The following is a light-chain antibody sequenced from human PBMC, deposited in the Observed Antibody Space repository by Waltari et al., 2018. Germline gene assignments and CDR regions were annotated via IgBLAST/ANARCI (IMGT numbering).Light chain of an antibody. CDR3: QQRNTWPLT. CDR1: QSVGRH. Sequence: EIVLTQSPATLYLSPGERATLSCRASQSVGRHLAWFQQKPGQAPRLLIFDASSRATGIPGRFSGSGSGTGFTHTIAGLEPEDFAVYSCQQRNTWPLTFGGGTKVEIK. CDR2: DAS. J-gene: IGKJ4*01. V-gene: IGKV3-11*01.